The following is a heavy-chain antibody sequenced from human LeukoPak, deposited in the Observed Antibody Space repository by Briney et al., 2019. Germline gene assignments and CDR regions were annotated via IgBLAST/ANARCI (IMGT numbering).Heavy chain of an antibody. V-gene: IGHV4-39*01. CDR1: GGSISSSSYY. CDR2: IYYSGST. J-gene: IGHJ4*02. D-gene: IGHD3-3*01. CDR3: ARITIFGVVIIPFDY. Sequence: PSETLSLTCTVSGGSISSSSYYWGWIRQPPGKGLEWIGSIYYSGSTYYNPSLKSRVTISVDTSKNQFSLKLSSVTAADTAVHYCARITIFGVVIIPFDYWGQGTLVTVSS.